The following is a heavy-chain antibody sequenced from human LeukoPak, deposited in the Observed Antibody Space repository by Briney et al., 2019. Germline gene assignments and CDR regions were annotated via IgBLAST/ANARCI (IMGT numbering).Heavy chain of an antibody. CDR2: ISYDGSNK. V-gene: IGHV3-30-3*01. Sequence: GGSLRLSCAASGFTFSSYAMHWVRQAPGKGLEWVAVISYDGSNKYYADSVKGRFTISRDNSKNTLYLQMNSLRAEDTALYYCAMGGHLDVWGKGTTVTVSS. D-gene: IGHD3-16*01. CDR3: AMGGHLDV. J-gene: IGHJ6*04. CDR1: GFTFSSYA.